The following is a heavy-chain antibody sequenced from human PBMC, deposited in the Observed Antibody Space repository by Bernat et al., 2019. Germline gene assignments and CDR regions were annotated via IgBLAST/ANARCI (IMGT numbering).Heavy chain of an antibody. J-gene: IGHJ3*02. V-gene: IGHV5-51*01. CDR3: ARRWGVGYCSGGNCLTRFFDI. CDR2: IYPGDSDT. D-gene: IGHD2-15*01. Sequence: EVQLVQSGAEVKKPGESLKISCKGSGYSFTSYWIGWVRQMPGKGLEWMGIIYPGDSDTRYSPSFQGQVTISADKSISTAYLQWSSVKASDTAMSYCARRWGVGYCSGGNCLTRFFDIWGQGTMVTVSS. CDR1: GYSFTSYW.